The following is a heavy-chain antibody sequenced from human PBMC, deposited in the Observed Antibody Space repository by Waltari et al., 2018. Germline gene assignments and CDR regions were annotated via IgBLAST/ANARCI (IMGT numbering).Heavy chain of an antibody. J-gene: IGHJ2*01. D-gene: IGHD2-15*01. CDR2: IYPGDSDT. V-gene: IGHV5-51*01. Sequence: EVQLVQSGAEVKKPGESLKISCKGSGYSFTSYWIGWVRQMPGKGLEWMGIIYPGDSDTRYSPSFQGQVTISADKSISTAYLQWSSLKASDTAMYYCARALVVVAATPHWYFDLWGRGTLVTVSS. CDR1: GYSFTSYW. CDR3: ARALVVVAATPHWYFDL.